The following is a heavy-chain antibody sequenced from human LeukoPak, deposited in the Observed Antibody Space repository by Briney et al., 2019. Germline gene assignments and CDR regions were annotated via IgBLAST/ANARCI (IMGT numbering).Heavy chain of an antibody. CDR2: INHSGST. CDR1: GGPFSGYY. D-gene: IGHD1-1*01. V-gene: IGHV4-34*01. CDR3: ARALHTTSYDY. Sequence: SETLSLTCAVYGGPFSGYYWSWIRQPPGKGLEWIGEINHSGSTNYNPSLKSRVTISVDTSKNQFSLKLSSVTAADTAVYYCARALHTTSYDYWGQGTLVTVSS. J-gene: IGHJ4*02.